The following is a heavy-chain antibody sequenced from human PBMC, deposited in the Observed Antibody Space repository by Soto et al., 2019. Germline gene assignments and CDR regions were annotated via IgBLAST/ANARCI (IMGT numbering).Heavy chain of an antibody. J-gene: IGHJ6*02. CDR3: ARVGRDYGDSIYYYGMDV. D-gene: IGHD4-17*01. V-gene: IGHV4-4*02. CDR2: MYHSGSV. CDR1: GDSISSNNC. Sequence: SETLSLTCSVSGDSISSNNCWSWVRQPPGKGLEWIGEMYHSGSVHYNPSFKSRAAMPVDKSTNQFFLQLTPVTAADTAVYYCARVGRDYGDSIYYYGMDVWGQGTTVTVSS.